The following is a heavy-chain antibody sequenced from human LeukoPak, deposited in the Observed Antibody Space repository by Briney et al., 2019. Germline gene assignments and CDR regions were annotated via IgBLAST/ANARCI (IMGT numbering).Heavy chain of an antibody. CDR1: GGSFSGYY. V-gene: IGHV4-34*01. J-gene: IGHJ4*02. CDR3: ARVKRSIAAAGTIDY. CDR2: INHSGST. D-gene: IGHD6-13*01. Sequence: PSETLSLTCAVYGGSFSGYYWSWIRQPPGKGLEWIGEINHSGSTNYNPSLKSRVTISVDTSKNQFSLKLSSVTAADTAVYYCARVKRSIAAAGTIDYWGQGTLVTVSS.